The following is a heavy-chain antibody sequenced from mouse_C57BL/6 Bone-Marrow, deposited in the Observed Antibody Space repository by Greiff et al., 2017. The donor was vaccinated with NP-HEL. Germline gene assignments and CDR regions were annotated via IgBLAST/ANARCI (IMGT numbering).Heavy chain of an antibody. V-gene: IGHV5-4*01. Sequence: EVHLVESGGGLVKPGGSLKLSCAASGFTFSSYAMSWVRQTPEKRLEWVATISDGGSYTYYPDNVKGRFTISRDKSKNNLYLQMSHLKSEDTAMYYCARGGVPHFDYWGQGTTLTVSS. CDR2: ISDGGSYT. CDR1: GFTFSSYA. CDR3: ARGGVPHFDY. J-gene: IGHJ2*01.